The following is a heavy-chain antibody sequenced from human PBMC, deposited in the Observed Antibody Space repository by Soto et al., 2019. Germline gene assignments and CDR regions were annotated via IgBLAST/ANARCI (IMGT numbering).Heavy chain of an antibody. CDR2: IFSAGST. V-gene: IGHV3-66*01. D-gene: IGHD2-2*01. CDR3: AKDAPSYCSGTSCLNWFDP. CDR1: GFTVSNNY. Sequence: GGSLRLSCAASGFTVSNNYMTWVRQAPGRGLDWVSIIFSAGSTYYADSVRGRFTISRDNSKNTLYLQMNSLRAEDTALYYCAKDAPSYCSGTSCLNWFDPWGQGTQVTVSS. J-gene: IGHJ5*02.